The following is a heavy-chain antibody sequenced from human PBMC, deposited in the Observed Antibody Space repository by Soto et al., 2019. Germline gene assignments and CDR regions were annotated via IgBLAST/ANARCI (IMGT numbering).Heavy chain of an antibody. D-gene: IGHD6-6*01. CDR2: IYYSGST. CDR3: ATRGAARTFYFDY. Sequence: LSLTCTVSGGSISSSSYYWGWIRQPPGKGLEWIGSIYYSGSTYYNPSLKSRVTISVDTSKNQFSLKLSSVTAADTAVYYCATRGAARTFYFDYWGQGTLVTVSS. CDR1: GGSISSSSYY. J-gene: IGHJ4*02. V-gene: IGHV4-39*01.